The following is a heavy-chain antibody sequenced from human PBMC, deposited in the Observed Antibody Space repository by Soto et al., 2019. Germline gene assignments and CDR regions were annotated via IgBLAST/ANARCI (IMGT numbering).Heavy chain of an antibody. CDR1: GYTFTSYY. CDR2: INPSGGST. V-gene: IGHV1-46*01. Sequence: ASVKVSCKASGYTFTSYYMHWVRQAPGQGLEWMGIINPSGGSTSYAQKFQGRVTMTRDTSTSTVYMELSSLRSEDTAVYYCAGFTVTTGAFDIWGQGTMVTVSS. D-gene: IGHD4-17*01. J-gene: IGHJ3*02. CDR3: AGFTVTTGAFDI.